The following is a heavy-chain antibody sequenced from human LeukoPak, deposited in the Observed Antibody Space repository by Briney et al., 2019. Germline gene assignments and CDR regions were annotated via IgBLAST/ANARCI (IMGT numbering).Heavy chain of an antibody. CDR3: ARDVGARLSGF. CDR2: IYHSGNA. J-gene: IGHJ4*02. Sequence: SETLSLTCAVSGGSISSNNWWSWVRQPPGKGLEWVGEIYHSGNANYNPSLKTRVTMSVDKSKNQFSLILSSVTAADTAVYYCARDVGARLSGFWGQGTLVTVSS. CDR1: GGSISSNNW. V-gene: IGHV4-4*02. D-gene: IGHD6-6*01.